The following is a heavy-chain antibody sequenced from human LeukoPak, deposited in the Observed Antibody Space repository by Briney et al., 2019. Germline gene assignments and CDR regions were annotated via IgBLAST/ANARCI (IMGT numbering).Heavy chain of an antibody. D-gene: IGHD6-6*01. Sequence: ASVKVSCKASGYTFTTYGISWVRQAPGQRLEWMGWISAYNGNTNYAQQFQDRATMSTDTSMSTAYMELRSLRSDDTAVYYCARDLIAVRPGWFDPWGQGSLVTVSS. V-gene: IGHV1-18*01. CDR1: GYTFTTYG. CDR2: ISAYNGNT. CDR3: ARDLIAVRPGWFDP. J-gene: IGHJ5*02.